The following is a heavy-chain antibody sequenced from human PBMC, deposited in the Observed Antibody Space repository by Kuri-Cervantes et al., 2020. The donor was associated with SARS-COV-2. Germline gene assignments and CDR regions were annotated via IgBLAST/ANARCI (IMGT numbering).Heavy chain of an antibody. CDR2: IIPIFDTA. CDR3: ARDDLHSSSWDFDY. Sequence: SVKVSCKASGDSFSSYSFNWVRQAPGQGLEWMGGIIPIFDTANYAQKFQGRVTITTDESTSTAYMELSRLRSDDTAVYYCARDDLHSSSWDFDYWGQGTLVTVSS. CDR1: GDSFSSYS. J-gene: IGHJ4*02. D-gene: IGHD6-13*01. V-gene: IGHV1-69*05.